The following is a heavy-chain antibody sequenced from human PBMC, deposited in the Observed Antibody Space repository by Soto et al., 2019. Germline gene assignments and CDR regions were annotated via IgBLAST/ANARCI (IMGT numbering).Heavy chain of an antibody. CDR1: GYTFTSYA. V-gene: IGHV1-3*05. CDR2: INAGNGYT. Sequence: QVQLVQSGAEEKKPGASVKVSCKASGYTFTSYAMHWVRQAPGQRLEWMGWINAGNGYTKYSQKFQGRVTITRDTPASTAYMELSSLRSEDTAVYYCARSIVVVTALDYWGQGTLVTVSS. CDR3: ARSIVVVTALDY. D-gene: IGHD2-21*02. J-gene: IGHJ4*02.